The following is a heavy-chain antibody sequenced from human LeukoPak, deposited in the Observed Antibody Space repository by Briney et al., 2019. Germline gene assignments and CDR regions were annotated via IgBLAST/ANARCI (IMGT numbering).Heavy chain of an antibody. Sequence: PGGSLRLSRAASGFTFSSYGMHWVRQAPGKGLEWVAVISYDGSNKYYADSVKGRFTISRDNSKNTLYLQMNSLRAEDTAVYYCAKTRYCSSTSCYAARNYYYYGMDVWGQGTTVTVSS. CDR2: ISYDGSNK. CDR1: GFTFSSYG. CDR3: AKTRYCSSTSCYAARNYYYYGMDV. D-gene: IGHD2-2*01. V-gene: IGHV3-30*18. J-gene: IGHJ6*02.